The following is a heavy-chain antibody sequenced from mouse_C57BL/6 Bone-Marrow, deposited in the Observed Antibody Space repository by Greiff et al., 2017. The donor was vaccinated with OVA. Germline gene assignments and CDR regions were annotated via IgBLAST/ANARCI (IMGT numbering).Heavy chain of an antibody. CDR3: ARGGWDSYFDV. CDR2: INYDGSST. V-gene: IGHV5-16*01. J-gene: IGHJ1*03. D-gene: IGHD3-3*01. CDR1: GFTFSDYY. Sequence: DVKLQESEGGLVQPGSSMKLSCTASGFTFSDYYMAWVRQVPEKGLEWVANINYDGSSTYYLDSLKSRFIISRDNAKNILYLQMSSLKSEDTATYYCARGGWDSYFDVWGTGTTVTVSS.